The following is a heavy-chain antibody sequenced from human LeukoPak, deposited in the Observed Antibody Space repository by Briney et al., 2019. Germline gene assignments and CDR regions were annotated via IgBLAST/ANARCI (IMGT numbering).Heavy chain of an antibody. V-gene: IGHV2-5*08. Sequence: SGPALVRPTQTLTLTCTFSGFSLSTSEMGVGWIRQPPGKALEWLAVIYWDDDKRYIPSLKSRLTITKDTSKHQVVLRKTNMGPVDTAIDYCAHSKSPPPPQMATMGFGYWGQGTLVTVSS. CDR1: GFSLSTSEMG. CDR3: AHSKSPPPPQMATMGFGY. J-gene: IGHJ4*02. D-gene: IGHD5-24*01. CDR2: IYWDDDK.